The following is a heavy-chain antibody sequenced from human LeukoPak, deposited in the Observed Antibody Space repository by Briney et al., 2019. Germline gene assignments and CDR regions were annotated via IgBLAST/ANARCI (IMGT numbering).Heavy chain of an antibody. CDR1: GYTFIGYY. CDR3: AREVPYYDYVWGSSNWFDP. Sequence: GASVKVSCKASGYTFIGYYMHWVRQAPGQGLEWMGWISAYNGNTNYAQKLQGRVTMTTDTSTSTAYMELRSLRSDDTAVYYCAREVPYYDYVWGSSNWFDPWGQGTLVTVSS. V-gene: IGHV1-18*04. J-gene: IGHJ5*02. CDR2: ISAYNGNT. D-gene: IGHD3-16*01.